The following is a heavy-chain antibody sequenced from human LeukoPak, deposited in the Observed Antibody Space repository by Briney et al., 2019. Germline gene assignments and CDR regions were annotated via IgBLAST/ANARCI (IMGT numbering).Heavy chain of an antibody. CDR1: GFTFSSYG. D-gene: IGHD1-26*01. J-gene: IGHJ4*02. CDR2: ISGSGGST. CDR3: AKGTVGAGRGFDY. V-gene: IGHV3-23*01. Sequence: GGSLRLSCAASGFTFSSYGMSWVRQAPGKGLEWVSAISGSGGSTYYADSVKGRFTISRDNSKNTLYLQMNSLRAEDTAVYYCAKGTVGAGRGFDYWGQGTLVTVSS.